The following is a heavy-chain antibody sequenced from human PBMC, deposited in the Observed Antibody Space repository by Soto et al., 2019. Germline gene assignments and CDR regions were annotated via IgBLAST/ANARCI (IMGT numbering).Heavy chain of an antibody. CDR1: GLTFNSYA. CDR3: AKDQGYFYYYYGMDV. J-gene: IGHJ6*02. Sequence: GGTLRLSCAASGLTFNSYAMSWVRQTPRKGLAWVSAISGSGSSKYYADSVKGRFTISRDNSKNTLYLQMNSLRAEDTAVYYCAKDQGYFYYYYGMDVWGQGTTVTVSS. CDR2: ISGSGSSK. V-gene: IGHV3-23*01. D-gene: IGHD1-1*01.